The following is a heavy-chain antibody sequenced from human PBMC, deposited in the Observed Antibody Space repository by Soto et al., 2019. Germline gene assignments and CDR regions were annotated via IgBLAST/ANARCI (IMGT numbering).Heavy chain of an antibody. V-gene: IGHV1-69*13. J-gene: IGHJ5*02. CDR2: IIPIFGTA. D-gene: IGHD6-19*01. CDR3: ASEISRGWPINWFDP. Sequence: ASVKVSCKASGGTFSSYAISWVRQAPGQGLEWMGGIIPIFGTANYAQKFQGRVTITADESTSTAYMELSSLRSEDTAVYYCASEISRGWPINWFDPWGQGTLVTVSS. CDR1: GGTFSSYA.